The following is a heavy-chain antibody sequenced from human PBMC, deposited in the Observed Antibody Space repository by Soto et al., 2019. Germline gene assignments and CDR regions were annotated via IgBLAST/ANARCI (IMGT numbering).Heavy chain of an antibody. J-gene: IGHJ5*02. V-gene: IGHV1-18*01. CDR1: GYTFTSYG. D-gene: IGHD3-3*01. CDR2: ISAYNGNT. CDR3: ARGVWSGYSDPRNWFDP. Sequence: ASVKVSCKASGYTFTSYGISWVRQAPGQGLEWMGWISAYNGNTNYAQKLQGRVTMTTDTSTSTAYMELRSLRSDDTAVYYCARGVWSGYSDPRNWFDPWGQGTLVTVSS.